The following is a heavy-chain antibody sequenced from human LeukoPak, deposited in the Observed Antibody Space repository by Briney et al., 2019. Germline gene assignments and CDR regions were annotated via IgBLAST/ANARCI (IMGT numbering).Heavy chain of an antibody. CDR1: GGSISSSSYY. Sequence: TSETLSLTCTVSGGSISSSSYYWGWIRQPPGKGLEWIGSIYYSGSTYYNPSLKSRVTISVDTSKNQFSLKLSSVTAADTAVYYCASKVNSGTYYFDYWGQGTLVTVSS. CDR2: IYYSGST. D-gene: IGHD1-26*01. CDR3: ASKVNSGTYYFDY. V-gene: IGHV4-39*07. J-gene: IGHJ4*02.